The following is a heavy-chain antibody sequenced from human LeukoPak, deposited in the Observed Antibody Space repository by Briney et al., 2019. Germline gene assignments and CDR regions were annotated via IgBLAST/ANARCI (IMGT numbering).Heavy chain of an antibody. D-gene: IGHD6-13*01. CDR2: ISYDGRDK. CDR3: ASPYSSRWYELCY. V-gene: IGHV3-30*04. J-gene: IGHJ4*02. Sequence: GGSLRLSCAASGFTFNNYALHWVRQAPGKGLEWVAVISYDGRDKFYADSLKGRFTISRDNSMNTLYLQMDSLRTEDTAVYYCASPYSSRWYELCYWGQGTLVTVSS. CDR1: GFTFNNYA.